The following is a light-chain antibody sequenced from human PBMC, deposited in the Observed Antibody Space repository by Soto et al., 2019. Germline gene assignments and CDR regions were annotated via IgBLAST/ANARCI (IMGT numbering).Light chain of an antibody. CDR1: QSVSSSY. Sequence: IVLTQSPATLSLSPGERATLSCRASQSVSSSYLAWYQQKPGQAPRLLIYGASSRATGIPDRFSGSGSGTDFTLTISRLEPEDFAVYHCQQYGNSPWTFGQGTKVDIK. CDR2: GAS. V-gene: IGKV3-20*01. J-gene: IGKJ1*01. CDR3: QQYGNSPWT.